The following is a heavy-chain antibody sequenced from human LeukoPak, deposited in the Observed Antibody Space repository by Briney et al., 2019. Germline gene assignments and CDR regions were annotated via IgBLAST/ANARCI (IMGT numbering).Heavy chain of an antibody. CDR1: GYTFTSYD. CDR2: INPNSGDT. J-gene: IGHJ6*03. Sequence: GASVKVSCKTSGYTFTSYDLNWVRQAPGQGLEWMGWINPNSGDTNYAQKFQGRVTMTRDTSISTAYMELRSLRSDDTAVYYCARGPGGRSGYHPLEDNYYYYYMDVWGKGTTVTVSS. V-gene: IGHV1-2*02. D-gene: IGHD3-22*01. CDR3: ARGPGGRSGYHPLEDNYYYYYMDV.